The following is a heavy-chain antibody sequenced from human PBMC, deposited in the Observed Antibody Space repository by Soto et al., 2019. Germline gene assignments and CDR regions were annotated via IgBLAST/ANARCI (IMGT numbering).Heavy chain of an antibody. V-gene: IGHV4-30-4*01. CDR3: ARDALTYYYDSSGYYQDAFDI. J-gene: IGHJ3*02. CDR2: IYYSGST. Sequence: QVQLQESGPGLVKPSQTLSLTCTVSGGSISSGDYYWSWIRQPPGKGLEWIGYIYYSGSTYYNPSRKSRVTISVETSKNQFSLKLSSVTAADTAVYYCARDALTYYYDSSGYYQDAFDIWGQGTMVTVSS. D-gene: IGHD3-22*01. CDR1: GGSISSGDYY.